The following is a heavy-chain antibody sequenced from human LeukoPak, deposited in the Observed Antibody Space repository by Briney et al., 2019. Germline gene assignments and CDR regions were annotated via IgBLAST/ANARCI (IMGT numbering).Heavy chain of an antibody. CDR1: GYSFTDHY. Sequence: ASVKVSCKASGYSFTDHYLHWLRQAPGQGLEWMAWIHPKTGVTNYAERFQGRLSLTRDTSISTLYMELNRLTSDDTAVYYCARDPTWGPDYWGQGTPVSVSS. J-gene: IGHJ4*02. CDR2: IHPKTGVT. D-gene: IGHD2/OR15-2a*01. CDR3: ARDPTWGPDY. V-gene: IGHV1-2*02.